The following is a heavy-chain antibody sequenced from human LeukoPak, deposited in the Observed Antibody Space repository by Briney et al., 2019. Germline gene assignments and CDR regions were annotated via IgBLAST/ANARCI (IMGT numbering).Heavy chain of an antibody. Sequence: GASVKVSCKVSGYTLTELSMHWVRQAPGQGLEWMGRITPIVGIANYAQKFQGRVSITADKSTSTAYMEVSSLTSEDTAVYYCARGERKLRDYYYGMDVWGRGTSVTVSS. CDR2: ITPIVGIA. D-gene: IGHD1-1*01. J-gene: IGHJ6*02. CDR1: GYTLTELS. V-gene: IGHV1-69*04. CDR3: ARGERKLRDYYYGMDV.